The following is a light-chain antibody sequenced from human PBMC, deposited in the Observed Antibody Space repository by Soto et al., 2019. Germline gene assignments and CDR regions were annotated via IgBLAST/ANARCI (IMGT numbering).Light chain of an antibody. CDR2: DVS. CDR1: SSNIGGNS. J-gene: IGLJ1*01. Sequence: QSVLTQPPSVSATPGQKVTISCSGSSSNIGGNSVSWYQQLPGTAPKLMIYDVSKRPSGVPDRFSGSKSGNTASLTISGLRAEDEADYYCCSYAGSYTLYVFGTGTKVTVL. V-gene: IGLV2-11*01. CDR3: CSYAGSYTLYV.